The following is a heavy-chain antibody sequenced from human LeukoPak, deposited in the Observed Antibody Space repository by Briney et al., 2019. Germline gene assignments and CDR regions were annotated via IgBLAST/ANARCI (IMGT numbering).Heavy chain of an antibody. D-gene: IGHD3-9*01. CDR3: ARGGVDWTFDY. Sequence: KTSETLSLTCTVSGGSISSYYWSWIRQPPGKGLEWIGYIYTSGSTNYNPSLKSRVTMSVDTSKNQFSLNLSSVTAADTAVYYCARGGVDWTFDYWGQGTLVTVSS. CDR2: IYTSGST. CDR1: GGSISSYY. V-gene: IGHV4-4*09. J-gene: IGHJ4*02.